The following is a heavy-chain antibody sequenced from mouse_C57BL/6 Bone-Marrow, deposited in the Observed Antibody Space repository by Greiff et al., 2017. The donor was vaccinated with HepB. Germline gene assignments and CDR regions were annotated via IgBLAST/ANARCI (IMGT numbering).Heavy chain of an antibody. V-gene: IGHV1-76*01. J-gene: IGHJ1*03. CDR3: AFYYYGHWYFDV. CDR1: GYTFTDYY. D-gene: IGHD1-1*01. Sequence: VQLQQSGAELVRPGASVKLSCKASGYTFTDYYINWVKQRPGQGLEWIARIYPGSGNTYYNEKFKGKATLTAEKSSSTAYMQLSSLTSEDSAVYFCAFYYYGHWYFDVWGTGTTVTVSS. CDR2: IYPGSGNT.